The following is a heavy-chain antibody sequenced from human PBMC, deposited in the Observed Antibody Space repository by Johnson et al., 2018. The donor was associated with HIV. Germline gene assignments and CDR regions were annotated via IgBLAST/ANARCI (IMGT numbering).Heavy chain of an antibody. CDR2: ISYDGSNK. CDR3: ARERGYFGNPAFDI. V-gene: IGHV3-30-3*01. Sequence: QVQLVESGGGLVQHGGSLRLSCAASGFTFSSYAMHWVRQAPGKGLEWVAVISYDGSNKFYADSVKGRFTISRDNSKNTLYLQMNSLRTEDTAMYYCARERGYFGNPAFDIWGQGTMVTVSS. J-gene: IGHJ3*02. D-gene: IGHD4-23*01. CDR1: GFTFSSYA.